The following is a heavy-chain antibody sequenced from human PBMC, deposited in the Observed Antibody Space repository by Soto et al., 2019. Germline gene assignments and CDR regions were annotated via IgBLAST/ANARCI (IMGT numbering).Heavy chain of an antibody. CDR1: GYSFTSYW. D-gene: IGHD3-22*01. J-gene: IGHJ6*02. CDR3: ARQTTDQYDSSGFYGMDV. V-gene: IGHV5-51*01. CDR2: IYPVDSDT. Sequence: PGESLKISCQGSGYSFTSYWIGWVRQLPGKGLEWMGIIYPVDSDTTYSPSFQGLVTISADKSISTAYLQWSSLKASDTAMYYCARQTTDQYDSSGFYGMDVWGQGTTVTVSS.